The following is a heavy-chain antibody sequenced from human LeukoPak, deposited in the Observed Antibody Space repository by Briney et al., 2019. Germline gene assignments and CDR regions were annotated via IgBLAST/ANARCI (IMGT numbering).Heavy chain of an antibody. CDR1: GFTFSSYW. V-gene: IGHV3-20*04. CDR2: INWNGGST. CDR3: ARAGCSSTSCYHY. Sequence: GGSLRLSCAASGFTFSSYWMSWVRQAPGKGLEWVSAINWNGGSTGYADSVKGRFTISRDNAKNSLYLQMNSLRAEDTAFYYCARAGCSSTSCYHYWGQGTLVTVSS. D-gene: IGHD2-2*01. J-gene: IGHJ4*02.